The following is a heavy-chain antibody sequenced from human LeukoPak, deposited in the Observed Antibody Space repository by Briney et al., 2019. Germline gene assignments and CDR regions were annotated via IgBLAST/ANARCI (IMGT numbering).Heavy chain of an antibody. J-gene: IGHJ4*02. Sequence: GSLRLSCAASGFTFSSYAMSWVRQAPGKGLGWVSAIIGSGGSTYYADSVKGRFTISRDNSKNTLYLKMKGLRAEDTAVYYCAKVPVDDSSSWYHFDYWGQGTLVTVSS. CDR2: IIGSGGST. D-gene: IGHD6-13*01. CDR3: AKVPVDDSSSWYHFDY. V-gene: IGHV3-23*01. CDR1: GFTFSSYA.